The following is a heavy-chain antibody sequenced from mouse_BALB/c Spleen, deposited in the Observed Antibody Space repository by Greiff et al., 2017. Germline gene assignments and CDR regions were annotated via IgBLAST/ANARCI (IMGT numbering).Heavy chain of an antibody. V-gene: IGHV5-17*02. CDR1: GFTFSSFG. CDR3: ARYRTVAMDY. J-gene: IGHJ4*01. CDR2: ISSGSSTI. Sequence: DVHLVESGGGLVQPGGSRKLSCAASGFTFSSFGMHWVRQAPEKGLEWVAYISSGSSTIYYADTVKGRFTISRDNPKNTLFLQMTSLRSEDTAMYYCARYRTVAMDYWGQGTSVTVSS. D-gene: IGHD2-14*01.